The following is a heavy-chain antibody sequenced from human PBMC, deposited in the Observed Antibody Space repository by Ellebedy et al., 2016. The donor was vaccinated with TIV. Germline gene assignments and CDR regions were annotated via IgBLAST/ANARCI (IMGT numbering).Heavy chain of an antibody. CDR2: ISAYNGDT. CDR3: ARGFSSGSNWFDP. D-gene: IGHD6-19*01. V-gene: IGHV1-18*01. CDR1: GGTFSSYA. Sequence: ASVKVSCKASGGTFSSYAISWVRQAPGQGLEWMGWISAYNGDTKNAQKFQGRVTMTTDTSTSTAYMELRSLTSDDTAVHYCARGFSSGSNWFDPWGQGTLVTVSS. J-gene: IGHJ5*02.